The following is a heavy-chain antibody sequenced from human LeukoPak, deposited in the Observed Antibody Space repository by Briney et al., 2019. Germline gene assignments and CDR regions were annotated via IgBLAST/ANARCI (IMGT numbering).Heavy chain of an antibody. Sequence: SETLSLTCTVSGYSISSGYYWGWIRQPPGKGLEWIGSIYHSGSTYYNPSLESRVTISVDTSKNQFSLKLSSVTAADTAVYYCAREYDGDYVGWGQGTLVTVSS. CDR1: GYSISSGYY. D-gene: IGHD4-17*01. J-gene: IGHJ4*02. V-gene: IGHV4-38-2*02. CDR2: IYHSGST. CDR3: AREYDGDYVG.